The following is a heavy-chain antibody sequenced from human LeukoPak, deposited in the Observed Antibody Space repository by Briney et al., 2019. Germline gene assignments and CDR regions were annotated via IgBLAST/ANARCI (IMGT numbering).Heavy chain of an antibody. J-gene: IGHJ6*03. CDR1: GFTFINYG. CDR2: INAYNSNT. V-gene: IGHV1-18*01. CDR3: ARSGAGPHYSYMDV. Sequence: ASVKVSCKASGFTFINYGISWVRQAPGQGLQWMGWINAYNSNTNYAQKLQGRVTMTTDTSTSTAYMELGSLRSDDTAVYYCARSGAGPHYSYMDVWGKGTTVTVSS. D-gene: IGHD4/OR15-4a*01.